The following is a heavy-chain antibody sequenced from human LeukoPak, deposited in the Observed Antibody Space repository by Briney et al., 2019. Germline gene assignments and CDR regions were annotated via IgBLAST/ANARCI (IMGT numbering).Heavy chain of an antibody. Sequence: PSQTLSLTCTVSGGSISSGDYYWSWIRQPPGKGLEWIGYIYYSGSTYYNPSLKSRVTISVDTSKNQFSLKLSSVTAADTAVYYCARGLGYCTNGVCYGDYWGQGTLVTVSS. CDR2: IYYSGST. V-gene: IGHV4-30-4*01. D-gene: IGHD2-8*01. CDR3: ARGLGYCTNGVCYGDY. CDR1: GGSISSGDYY. J-gene: IGHJ4*02.